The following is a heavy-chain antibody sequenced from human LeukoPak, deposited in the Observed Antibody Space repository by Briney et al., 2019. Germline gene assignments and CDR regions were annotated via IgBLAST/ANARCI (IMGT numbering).Heavy chain of an antibody. CDR1: GFTFSNYA. J-gene: IGHJ4*02. D-gene: IGHD6-6*01. CDR3: ARARAAARFDY. CDR2: ISSSSSYI. V-gene: IGHV3-21*01. Sequence: GASLRLSCAASGFTFSNYAMNWVRQAPGKGLEWVSSISSSSSYIYYADSVKGRFTISRDNAKNSLYLQMNSLRAEDTAVYYCARARAAARFDYWGQGTLVTVSS.